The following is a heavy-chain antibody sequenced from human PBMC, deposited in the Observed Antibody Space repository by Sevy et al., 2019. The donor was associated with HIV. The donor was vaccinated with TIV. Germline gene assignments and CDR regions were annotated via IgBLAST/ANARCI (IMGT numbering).Heavy chain of an antibody. J-gene: IGHJ4*02. Sequence: GGSLRLSCAASGFSFSRYAMSWVRQTPGKGLEWVSAISGSGGSTYYADSVKGRFTISRDNSKNTLYLQMNSLRAEDTAVYYCAKGGFTMVRGVFDYWGQGTLVTVSS. CDR1: GFSFSRYA. V-gene: IGHV3-23*01. CDR2: ISGSGGST. D-gene: IGHD3-10*01. CDR3: AKGGFTMVRGVFDY.